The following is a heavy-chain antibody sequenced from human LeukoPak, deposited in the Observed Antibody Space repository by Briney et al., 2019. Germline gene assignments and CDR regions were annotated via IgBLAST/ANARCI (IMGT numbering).Heavy chain of an antibody. CDR1: GVSFSGYY. CDR3: ARVGSGSYYRYFDL. CDR2: INHSGST. V-gene: IGHV4-34*01. J-gene: IGHJ2*01. D-gene: IGHD1-26*01. Sequence: SETLSLTCAVYGVSFSGYYWSWIRQPPGKGLEWIGEINHSGSTNYNPSLKSRVTISVDTSKNQFSLKLSSVTAADTAVYYCARVGSGSYYRYFDLWGRGTLVTVSS.